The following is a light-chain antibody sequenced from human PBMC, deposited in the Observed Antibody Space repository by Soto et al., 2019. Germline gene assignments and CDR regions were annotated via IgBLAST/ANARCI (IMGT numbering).Light chain of an antibody. J-gene: IGLJ3*02. V-gene: IGLV1-44*01. Sequence: QPVLTQPPSASGTPGQRVTISCSGSSSNIGSSYVNWYQQLPGTAPKLLIYSNNQRPSGVPARFSGSKSGTSASLAISGLQSEDEAAYYCAAWDDSLNGWVFGGGTQLTVL. CDR2: SNN. CDR1: SSNIGSSY. CDR3: AAWDDSLNGWV.